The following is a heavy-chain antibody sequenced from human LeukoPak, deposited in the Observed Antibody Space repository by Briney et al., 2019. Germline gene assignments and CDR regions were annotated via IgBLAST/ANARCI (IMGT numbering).Heavy chain of an antibody. D-gene: IGHD1-26*01. CDR3: AKDVVGAEGSFEM. V-gene: IGHV3-53*01. CDR1: GFIFSNNY. CDR2: IYRDGST. Sequence: GGSLRLSCAASGFIFSNNYMNWVRQAPGKGLEWVSIIYRDGSTYYSDSVQGRFTVSRDNSQNTLYLQMHSLRTEDTAIYYCAKDVVGAEGSFEMWGQGTMVTVSS. J-gene: IGHJ3*02.